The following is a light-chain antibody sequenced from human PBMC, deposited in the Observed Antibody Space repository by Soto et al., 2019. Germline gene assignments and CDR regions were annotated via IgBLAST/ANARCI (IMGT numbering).Light chain of an antibody. CDR3: QQYYTRPLT. J-gene: IGKJ4*01. Sequence: VITQSPDSLAFSLGERATINCESSQSVLFTSNNKNYLAWYQQKPGQPPKLLLSWASARESGVPERFSGSGSGTLFTLSISSLQAEDVAVYYCQQYYTRPLTFGGGTKVDIK. V-gene: IGKV4-1*01. CDR2: WAS. CDR1: QSVLFTSNNKNY.